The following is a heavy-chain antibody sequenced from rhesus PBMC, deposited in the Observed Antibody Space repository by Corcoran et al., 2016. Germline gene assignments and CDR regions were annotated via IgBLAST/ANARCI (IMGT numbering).Heavy chain of an antibody. D-gene: IGHD5-36*01. J-gene: IGHJ4*01. V-gene: IGHV4-165*01. CDR2: IGGRSGRT. Sequence: QVQLQESGPGLVKPSETLSLTCAVSGGSISGPNWNWLRQPPGKGLDWIGYIGGRSGRTDYNSSLKTRVTISTDTSKNQFSLQLTSVTAADTAVYYCARWGGYYYDGEFWGQGVLVTVSS. CDR3: ARWGGYYYDGEF. CDR1: GGSISGPN.